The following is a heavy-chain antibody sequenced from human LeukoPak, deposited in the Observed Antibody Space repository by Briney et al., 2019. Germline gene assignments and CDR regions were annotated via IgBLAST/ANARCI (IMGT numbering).Heavy chain of an antibody. D-gene: IGHD6-19*01. CDR2: IRPDGDRT. CDR3: AREQSGTRGWYTVDY. CDR1: GFTFSTYA. V-gene: IGHV3-23*01. Sequence: PGGSLRLSCAASGFTFSTYAITRVRQGPGKGLEWVSAIRPDGDRTYYANSVRGRFTISRDNSKDTVYLQINGLRVEDTAVYYCAREQSGTRGWYTVDYWGQGTLVTVSS. J-gene: IGHJ4*02.